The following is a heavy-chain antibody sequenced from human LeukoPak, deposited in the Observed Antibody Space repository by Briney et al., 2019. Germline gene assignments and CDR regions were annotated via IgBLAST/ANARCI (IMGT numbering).Heavy chain of an antibody. CDR3: ASDENNISWFYY. D-gene: IGHD1-14*01. CDR1: GSSISSGYY. J-gene: IGHJ4*02. V-gene: IGHV4-38-2*02. Sequence: PSETLSLTYTVSGSSISSGYYWGWIRQPPGKGLEWIGTVHHSRGTYYNPSLKSRVSISVDTSKNQISLELNSVTAADTAVYYCASDENNISWFYYWGQGTLVTVSS. CDR2: VHHSRGT.